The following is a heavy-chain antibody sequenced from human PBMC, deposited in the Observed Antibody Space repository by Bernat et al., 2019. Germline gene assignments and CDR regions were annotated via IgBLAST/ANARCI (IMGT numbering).Heavy chain of an antibody. J-gene: IGHJ6*02. V-gene: IGHV3-53*04. Sequence: EVQLVESGGGLVQPGGSLRRSCAASGFTVSSNYMSWVRQAPGKGLEWVSVIYSGGSTYYADSVKGRFTISRHNSKNTLYLQMNSLRAEDTAVYYCARERHYDILTGYYNGMDVWGQGTTVTVSS. D-gene: IGHD3-9*01. CDR1: GFTVSSNY. CDR2: IYSGGST. CDR3: ARERHYDILTGYYNGMDV.